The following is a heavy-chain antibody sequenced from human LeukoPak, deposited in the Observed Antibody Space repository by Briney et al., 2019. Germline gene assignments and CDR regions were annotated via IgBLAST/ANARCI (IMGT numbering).Heavy chain of an antibody. V-gene: IGHV3-23*01. Sequence: GGSLRLSCAASGFTFTTYVMSWVRQAPGKGLEWVSSISGSGGSTNYADSVKGRFTISRDNSKNTLYVQMNSLRAEDTAVYYCAKDHYDFWSGYLGHMDVWGKGTTVTVSS. D-gene: IGHD3-3*01. CDR2: ISGSGGST. CDR3: AKDHYDFWSGYLGHMDV. CDR1: GFTFTTYV. J-gene: IGHJ6*03.